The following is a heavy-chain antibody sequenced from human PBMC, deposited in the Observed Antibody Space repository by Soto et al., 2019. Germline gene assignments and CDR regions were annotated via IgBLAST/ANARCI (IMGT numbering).Heavy chain of an antibody. CDR2: IINDGSST. V-gene: IGHV3-74*01. CDR3: VRGPGGLAS. CDR1: GFTFSNYW. J-gene: IGHJ4*02. D-gene: IGHD3-16*01. Sequence: PGGSLRLSCAASGFTFSNYWMHWVRQAPGKGLVWVSHIINDGSSTVYADSVKGRFSISRDNAKNMVYLQMNSLRPEDTAVYYCVRGPGGLASWGQGTLVTVSS.